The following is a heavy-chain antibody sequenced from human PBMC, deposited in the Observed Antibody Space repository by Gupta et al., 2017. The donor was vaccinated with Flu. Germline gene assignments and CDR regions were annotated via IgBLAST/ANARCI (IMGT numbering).Heavy chain of an antibody. CDR1: GFTLSDYW. J-gene: IGHJ5*01. D-gene: IGHD4-17*01. V-gene: IGHV3-7*01. CDR3: TRDVGSGDYDS. CDR2: INRDGSVI. Sequence: EVQLVESGGGLVQPGGSLRLSCGASGFTLSDYWMSWVRQAPGKGPELVANINRDGSVINYMDFVRGRFTISRDNAKNAVYFQMNSLRVDDTAVHYCTRDVGSGDYDSWGQGTLVTVSS.